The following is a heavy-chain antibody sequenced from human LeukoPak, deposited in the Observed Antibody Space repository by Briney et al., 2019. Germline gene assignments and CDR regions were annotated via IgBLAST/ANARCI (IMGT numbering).Heavy chain of an antibody. Sequence: GASVKVSCKASGYTFTGYYMHWVRQAPGQGLEWMGRINPNSGGTNYAQKFQGRVTMTRDTSISTAYMELRSLRSDDTAVYYCARDLSLRRVGYSYGYHPPFGYWGQGTLVTVSS. V-gene: IGHV1-2*06. J-gene: IGHJ4*02. CDR2: INPNSGGT. D-gene: IGHD5-18*01. CDR3: ARDLSLRRVGYSYGYHPPFGY. CDR1: GYTFTGYY.